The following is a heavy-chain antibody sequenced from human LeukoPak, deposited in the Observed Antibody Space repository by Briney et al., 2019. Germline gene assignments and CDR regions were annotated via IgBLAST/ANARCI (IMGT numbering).Heavy chain of an antibody. CDR1: GYTFTGYY. Sequence: GASVKVSCKASGYTFTGYYMHWVRQAPGQGLEWMGWINPNSGGTNYAQKFQGRVTVTRDTSISTAYMVLSRLRSDDTAVYYCARVITGTANWFDPWGQGTLVTVSS. CDR2: INPNSGGT. J-gene: IGHJ5*02. CDR3: ARVITGTANWFDP. V-gene: IGHV1-2*02. D-gene: IGHD1-20*01.